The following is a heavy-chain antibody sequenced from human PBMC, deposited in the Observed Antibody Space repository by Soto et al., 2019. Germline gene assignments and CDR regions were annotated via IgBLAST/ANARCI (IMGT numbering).Heavy chain of an antibody. CDR2: IIPIFGTA. V-gene: IGHV1-69*01. Sequence: QVQLVQSGAEVKKPGSSVKVSCKASGGTFSSYAISWVRQAPGQGLEWMGGIIPIFGTANYAQKFQGRVTITADESTRTAYMELSSLRSEDTAVYYWAREGRYYDFWSGYSHGMDVWGQGTTVTVSS. D-gene: IGHD3-3*01. J-gene: IGHJ6*02. CDR1: GGTFSSYA. CDR3: AREGRYYDFWSGYSHGMDV.